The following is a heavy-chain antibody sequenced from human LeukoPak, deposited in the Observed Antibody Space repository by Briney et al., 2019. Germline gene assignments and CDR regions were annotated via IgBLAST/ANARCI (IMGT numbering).Heavy chain of an antibody. CDR3: AREARGSYYGDGAFDI. CDR2: ISAYNGNT. D-gene: IGHD1-26*01. CDR1: GYTFTSYG. J-gene: IGHJ3*02. V-gene: IGHV1-18*01. Sequence: PMASVKVSCKASGYTFTSYGISWVRQAPGQGLERMGWISAYNGNTNYAQKLQGRVTMTTDTSTSTAYMELRSLRSDDTAVYYCAREARGSYYGDGAFDIWGQGTMVTVSS.